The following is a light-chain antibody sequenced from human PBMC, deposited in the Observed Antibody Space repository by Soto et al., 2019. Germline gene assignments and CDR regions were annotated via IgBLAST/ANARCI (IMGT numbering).Light chain of an antibody. CDR3: SSFTTTRLYV. J-gene: IGLJ1*01. V-gene: IGLV2-14*01. CDR1: SSDIGDYNY. Sequence: SVLTQPASLSGSPGQSITISCTGTSSDIGDYNYVSWYQQHPGKAPRLLIHGVRNRPPGISSRFSASKSGLTASLTISGLLPEDEADYFCSSFTTTRLYVFGRGTKVTVL. CDR2: GVR.